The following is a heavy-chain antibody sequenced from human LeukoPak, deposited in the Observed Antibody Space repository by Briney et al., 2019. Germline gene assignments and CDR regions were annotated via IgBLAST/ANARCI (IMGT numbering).Heavy chain of an antibody. J-gene: IGHJ4*02. D-gene: IGHD4-11*01. V-gene: IGHV4-39*01. CDR1: GGSISSSSYY. CDR3: ARLPGGALGYSNYVRPEVMFDY. Sequence: SETLSLTCTVSGGSISSSSYYWGWIRQPPGKGLEWIGSIYYSGGTYYNPSLKSRVTISVDTSKNQFSLKLSSVTAADTAVYYCARLPGGALGYSNYVRPEVMFDYWGQGTLVTVSS. CDR2: IYYSGGT.